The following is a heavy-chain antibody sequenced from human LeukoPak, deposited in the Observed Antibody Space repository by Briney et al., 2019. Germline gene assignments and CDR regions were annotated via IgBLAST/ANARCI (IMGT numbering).Heavy chain of an antibody. D-gene: IGHD6-25*01. CDR1: GFDFDNYA. CDR3: ARPLERRLIHYFDF. J-gene: IGHJ4*02. CDR2: INGRLQTT. V-gene: IGHV3-23*01. Sequence: GGSLRLSCAASGFDFDNYAMSWVRQAPGKGPEWVSVINGRLQTTYYADSVKGRFTISKDNSNNTVYLEINSLRSEDTAVYYCARPLERRLIHYFDFWGPGTLVTVSS.